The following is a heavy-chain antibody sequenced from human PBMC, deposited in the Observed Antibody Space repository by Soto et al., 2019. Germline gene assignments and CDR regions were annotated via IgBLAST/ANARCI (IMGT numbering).Heavy chain of an antibody. Sequence: SETLSLTCTVSGGSISSSSYYWGWIRQPPGEGLEWIGKIDQSGSTNYNPSLKSRVTISVDKSKNQFSLKLTSVIAADTAVYYCASLTMVRVVIIPGYWGQGTLVTVSS. CDR2: IDQSGST. CDR3: ASLTMVRVVIIPGY. D-gene: IGHD3-10*01. V-gene: IGHV4-39*07. J-gene: IGHJ4*02. CDR1: GGSISSSSYY.